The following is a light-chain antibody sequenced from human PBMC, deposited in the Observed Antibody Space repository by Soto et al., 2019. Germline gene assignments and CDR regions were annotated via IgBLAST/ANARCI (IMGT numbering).Light chain of an antibody. CDR3: VLYMGSGISV. J-gene: IGLJ1*01. CDR1: SGSVSTIYY. Sequence: QAVVTQEPSFSVSRGGTVTLTCGLSSGSVSTIYYTSWYQQTPGQAPRTLIYSTSTRSSGVPDRFSGSILGNKAALTITGAQADDESDYYCVLYMGSGISVFGTGTKLTVL. V-gene: IGLV8-61*01. CDR2: STS.